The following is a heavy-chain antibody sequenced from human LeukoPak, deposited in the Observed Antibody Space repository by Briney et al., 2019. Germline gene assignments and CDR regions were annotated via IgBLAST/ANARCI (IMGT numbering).Heavy chain of an antibody. CDR1: GGSFSGYY. V-gene: IGHV4-34*01. D-gene: IGHD4-17*01. CDR2: ISHSGST. J-gene: IGHJ4*02. Sequence: PSEALSLTCAVYGGSFSGYYWTWIRQPPGRGLEWIGEISHSGSTNYNPSLKSRVTISVDTSKNQFSLKLSSVTAADTAVYYCARNPVEMTTVTPFDYWGQGTLVTVSS. CDR3: ARNPVEMTTVTPFDY.